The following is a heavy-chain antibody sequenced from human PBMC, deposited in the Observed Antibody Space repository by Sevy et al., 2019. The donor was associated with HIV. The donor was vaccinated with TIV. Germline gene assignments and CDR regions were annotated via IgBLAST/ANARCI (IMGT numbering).Heavy chain of an antibody. CDR3: XXXXXXXXXXXXXXXXXXXSNWFDP. V-gene: IGHV4-34*01. CDR1: GGSLSDHY. Sequence: SETLSLTCAVYGGSLSDHYWSWIRQPPGKGLEWIGEVSRSGSTSYNPSLASRLTISLDTSKNQFSLKLNSVTAADTXXXXXXXXXXXXXXXXXXXXXXXXSNWFDPWGQGTWVTVSS. J-gene: IGHJ5*02. CDR2: VSRSGST.